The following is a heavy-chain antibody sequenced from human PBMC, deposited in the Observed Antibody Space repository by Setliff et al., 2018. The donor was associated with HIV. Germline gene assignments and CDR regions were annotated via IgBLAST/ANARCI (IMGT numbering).Heavy chain of an antibody. D-gene: IGHD3-16*02. J-gene: IGHJ6*03. Sequence: PSETLSLTCTVSGGSIGGYYWSWIRQHPGKGLEWIGYIYYSGSTYYNPSLKSRVTISIDTSKNQFSLKLSSVTAADTAVYYCARGYPVSYYYYMDVWGKGTTVTVSS. CDR2: IYYSGST. V-gene: IGHV4-31*03. CDR3: ARGYPVSYYYYMDV. CDR1: GGSIGGYY.